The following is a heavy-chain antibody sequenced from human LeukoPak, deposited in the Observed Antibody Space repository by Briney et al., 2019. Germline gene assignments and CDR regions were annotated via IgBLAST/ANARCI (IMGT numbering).Heavy chain of an antibody. V-gene: IGHV3-30-3*01. J-gene: IGHJ4*02. CDR1: GFTFSSYA. D-gene: IGHD3-10*01. CDR2: ISYDGSNK. CDR3: ARHYDY. Sequence: GGSLRLSCAASGFTFSSYAMHWVRQAPGKGLEWVAVISYDGSNKYYADSVKGRFTISRDDAKNSLYLQMNSLRAEDTAIYYCARHYDYWGQGTLVTVSS.